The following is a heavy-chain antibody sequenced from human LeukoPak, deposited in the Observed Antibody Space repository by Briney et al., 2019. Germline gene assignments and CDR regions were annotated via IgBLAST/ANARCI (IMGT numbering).Heavy chain of an antibody. V-gene: IGHV1-46*01. D-gene: IGHD6-19*01. CDR3: ARSIAVAGTRFDY. CDR1: GYTFTSYY. Sequence: GASVKVSCKASGYTFTSYYMHWVRQAPGQGLEWMGIINPSGGSTSYAQKFQGRVTMTRDMSTSTVYMEPSSLRSEDTAVYYCARSIAVAGTRFDYWGQGTLVTVSS. CDR2: INPSGGST. J-gene: IGHJ4*02.